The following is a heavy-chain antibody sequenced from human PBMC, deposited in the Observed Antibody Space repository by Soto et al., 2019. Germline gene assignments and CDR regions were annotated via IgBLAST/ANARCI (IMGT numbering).Heavy chain of an antibody. CDR2: TVPMFGTK. CDR1: GDTFKKFA. J-gene: IGHJ6*02. CDR3: ARGVVPAAGAAPHYSHNGVDV. V-gene: IGHV1-69*06. D-gene: IGHD2-2*01. Sequence: QVQLVQSGPEVKKPGSSVKVSCKTSGDTFKKFAISWVRQAPGQGPEWMGGTVPMFGTKKYTQKSQGRVTFTADKSPGTVYLELTSTKSEDTATYFCARGVVPAAGAAPHYSHNGVDVWGHGTTVTVAS.